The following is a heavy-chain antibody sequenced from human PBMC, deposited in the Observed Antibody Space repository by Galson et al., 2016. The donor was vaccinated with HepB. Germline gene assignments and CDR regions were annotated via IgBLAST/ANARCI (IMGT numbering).Heavy chain of an antibody. D-gene: IGHD1-26*01. CDR1: GDTFSSYT. V-gene: IGHV1-69*02. CDR3: ARARGQLQGYFDY. J-gene: IGHJ4*02. Sequence: SVKVSCKASGDTFSSYTYNWVRQAPGQGLEWMGMIIPILGMANYAQNFQGRVTITADISTSTAYMELSSLRSDDTAVYYCARARGQLQGYFDYWAQGTLVAVSS. CDR2: IIPILGMA.